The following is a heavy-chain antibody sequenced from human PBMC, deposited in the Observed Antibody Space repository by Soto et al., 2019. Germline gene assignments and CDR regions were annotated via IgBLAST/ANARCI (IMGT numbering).Heavy chain of an antibody. Sequence: SETLSLTCGVYGGSLSGYYWSWIRQSPGKGLEWIGAINYSGGTRKNPSLKSRVTISVDRSKNQFSLKVTSLTAADTAVYYCARGRGCSSSTCYEDNWGQGTLVTVSS. CDR2: INYSGGT. V-gene: IGHV4-34*01. CDR1: GGSLSGYY. J-gene: IGHJ4*02. D-gene: IGHD2-2*01. CDR3: ARGRGCSSSTCYEDN.